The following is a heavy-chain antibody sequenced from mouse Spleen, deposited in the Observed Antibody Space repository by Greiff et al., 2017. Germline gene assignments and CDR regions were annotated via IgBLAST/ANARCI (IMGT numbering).Heavy chain of an antibody. V-gene: IGHV1-42*01. CDR2: INPSTGGT. Sequence: VQLKQSGPELVKPGASVKISCKASGYSFTDYNMNWVKQSNGKSLEWIGEINPSTGGTTYNQKFKAKATLTVDKSSSTAYMQLKSLTSEDSAVYYCASSRRAMDYWGQGTSVTVSS. CDR1: GYSFTDYN. J-gene: IGHJ4*01. CDR3: ASSRRAMDY.